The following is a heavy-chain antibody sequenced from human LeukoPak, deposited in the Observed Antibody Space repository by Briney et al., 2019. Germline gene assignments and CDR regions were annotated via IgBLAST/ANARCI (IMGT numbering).Heavy chain of an antibody. V-gene: IGHV4-34*01. CDR2: INHSGST. Sequence: PSETLSLTCAVYGGSFSGYYWSWIRQPPGKGLEWIGEINHSGSTNYNPSLKSRVTISVDTSKNQFSLKLTSVTAADTAVYYCARRGSGYSHWGQGTLVTVSS. J-gene: IGHJ4*02. CDR1: GGSFSGYY. CDR3: ARRGSGYSH. D-gene: IGHD3-3*01.